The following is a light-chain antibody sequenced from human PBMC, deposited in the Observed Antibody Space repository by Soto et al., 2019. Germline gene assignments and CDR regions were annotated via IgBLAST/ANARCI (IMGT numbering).Light chain of an antibody. Sequence: QSVLTQPASVSGSPVQSITIFCTGTSSDVGSYNLVSWYQQHPGKAPKLMIYEVSQRPSGVSNRFSGSKSGNTASLTISGLQAEDEADYYCCSYAGSSTLYVFGTGTKVTVL. V-gene: IGLV2-23*02. CDR3: CSYAGSSTLYV. J-gene: IGLJ1*01. CDR2: EVS. CDR1: SSDVGSYNL.